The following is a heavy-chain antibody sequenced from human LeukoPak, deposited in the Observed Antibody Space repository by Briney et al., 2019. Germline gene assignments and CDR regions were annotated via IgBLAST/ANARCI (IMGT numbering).Heavy chain of an antibody. D-gene: IGHD3-22*01. J-gene: IGHJ1*01. V-gene: IGHV4-4*07. Sequence: SETLSLTCTVSGGSVSNYYWNWIRQPAGKGLEWIGRMYTSGSTNYNPSLKSRVTMSVDTSRKQFSLKLSSVTAADTAVYYCARSSGYYSEYFHHWGQGTLVTVSS. CDR2: MYTSGST. CDR1: GGSVSNYY. CDR3: ARSSGYYSEYFHH.